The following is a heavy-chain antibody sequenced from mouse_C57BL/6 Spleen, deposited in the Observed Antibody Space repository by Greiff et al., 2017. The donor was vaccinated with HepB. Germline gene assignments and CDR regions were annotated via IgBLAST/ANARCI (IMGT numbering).Heavy chain of an antibody. J-gene: IGHJ3*01. Sequence: EVKLMESGGGLVKPGGSLKLSCAASGFTFSSYAMSWVRQTPEKRLEWVATISDGGSYTYYPDNVKGRFTISRDNAKNNLYLQMSHLKSEDTAMYYCARDRRGYYDYDVGFAYWGQGTLVTVSA. CDR1: GFTFSSYA. CDR3: ARDRRGYYDYDVGFAY. V-gene: IGHV5-4*01. D-gene: IGHD2-4*01. CDR2: ISDGGSYT.